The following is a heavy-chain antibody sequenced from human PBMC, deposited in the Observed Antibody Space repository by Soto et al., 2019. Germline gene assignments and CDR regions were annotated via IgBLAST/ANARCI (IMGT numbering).Heavy chain of an antibody. J-gene: IGHJ4*02. CDR3: ATLWFGEFPFDY. CDR2: INPSGGST. CDR1: GYTFTGYY. D-gene: IGHD3-10*01. V-gene: IGHV1-46*03. Sequence: ASVKVSCKASGYTFTGYYMHWVRQAPGQGLEWMGIINPSGGSTSYAQKFQGRVTMTRDTSTSTVYMELSSLRSEDTAVYYCATLWFGEFPFDYWGQGTLVTVSS.